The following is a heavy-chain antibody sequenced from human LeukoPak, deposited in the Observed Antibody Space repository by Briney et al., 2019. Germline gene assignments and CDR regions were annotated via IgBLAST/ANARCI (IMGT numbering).Heavy chain of an antibody. Sequence: GGSLRLSCAASGFTFSSYGMSWVRQAPGKGLEWVSAISGSGGSTYYADSVKGRFTISRDNSKNTLYLQMNSLRAEDTAVYYCATSSGWNHPYYYMDVWGKGTTVTVSS. CDR3: ATSSGWNHPYYYMDV. V-gene: IGHV3-23*01. J-gene: IGHJ6*03. CDR1: GFTFSSYG. D-gene: IGHD6-19*01. CDR2: ISGSGGST.